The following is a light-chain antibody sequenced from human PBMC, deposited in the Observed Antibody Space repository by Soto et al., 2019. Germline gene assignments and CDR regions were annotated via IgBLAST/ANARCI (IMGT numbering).Light chain of an antibody. CDR3: QQYNNWPPRT. J-gene: IGKJ1*01. CDR2: DAS. CDR1: QSVSSY. V-gene: IGKV3D-15*01. Sequence: VMTQYPAILSVSPGERATLSCMASQSVSSYLAWDQQKPGQAPRLLIYDASNRATGIPARFSGSGSGTEFTLTISSLQSEDFAVYYCQQYNNWPPRTVGQGTKVEIK.